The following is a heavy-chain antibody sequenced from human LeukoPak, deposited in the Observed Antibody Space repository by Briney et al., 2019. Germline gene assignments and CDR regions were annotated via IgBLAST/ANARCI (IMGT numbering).Heavy chain of an antibody. J-gene: IGHJ6*03. CDR3: ARGDVDTATHYSYYMDV. Sequence: FAVTVTCQCSGGTFSSYAISCVGQAPAQGLEWMGGIIPIFGTANYAQKFQGRVTITTDESTSTAYMELSSLRSEDTAVYYCARGDVDTATHYSYYMDVWGKGTTVTVSS. V-gene: IGHV1-69*05. CDR2: IIPIFGTA. CDR1: GGTFSSYA. D-gene: IGHD5-18*01.